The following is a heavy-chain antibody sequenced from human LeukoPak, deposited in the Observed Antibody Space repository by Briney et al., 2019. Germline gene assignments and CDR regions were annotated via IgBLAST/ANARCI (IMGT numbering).Heavy chain of an antibody. D-gene: IGHD2-15*01. CDR3: ARGDCSGGSCYSGSFDY. J-gene: IGHJ4*02. CDR1: GYTFTGYY. CDR2: INPNSGGT. V-gene: IGHV1-2*02. Sequence: ASVKVSCKASGYTFTGYYMHWVRQAPGQGLEWMGWINPNSGGTNYAQKFQGRVTMTRDTSISTAYMELSRLRSDDTAVYYCARGDCSGGSCYSGSFDYWGQGTLVTVSS.